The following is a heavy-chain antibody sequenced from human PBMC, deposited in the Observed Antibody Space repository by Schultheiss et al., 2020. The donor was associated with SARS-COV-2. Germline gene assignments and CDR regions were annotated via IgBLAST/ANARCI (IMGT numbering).Heavy chain of an antibody. CDR3: ARKYSSHAGWFDP. Sequence: SQTLSLTCAVSGYSISSGYYWSWIRQPPGKGLEWIGYISYSGTTNYNPSLKSRVTISVDTSKNQFSLKLSSVTAADTAVYYCARKYSSHAGWFDPWGQGTLVTVSS. V-gene: IGHV4-61*01. D-gene: IGHD6-13*01. CDR2: ISYSGTT. CDR1: GYSISSGYY. J-gene: IGHJ5*02.